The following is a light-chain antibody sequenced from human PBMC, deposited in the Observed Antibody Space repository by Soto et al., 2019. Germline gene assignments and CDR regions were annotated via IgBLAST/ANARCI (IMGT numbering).Light chain of an antibody. CDR3: SSYTNSSTSYV. CDR1: SSDVGGYNY. CDR2: EVS. V-gene: IGLV2-14*01. Sequence: QSVLTQPASVSGSPGQSITISCTGTSSDVGGYNYVSWYQQHPGKAPKLMIYEVSNRPSGVSNRFSGSKSGNTASLTISGLQAEDEADYYCSSYTNSSTSYVFGTGTKVNVL. J-gene: IGLJ1*01.